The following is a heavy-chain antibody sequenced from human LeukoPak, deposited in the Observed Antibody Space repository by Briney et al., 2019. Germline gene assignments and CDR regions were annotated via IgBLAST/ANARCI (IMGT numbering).Heavy chain of an antibody. CDR1: GVSISSYY. CDR3: ARTSSYSSGYFFDY. D-gene: IGHD3-22*01. CDR2: IHTSGST. Sequence: KSSETLSLTCTVSGVSISSYYWSWIRQPAGKGLEWIGRIHTSGSTNYNPSLKSRVTMSVDTSKNQFSLKLSSVTAADTAVYYCARTSSYSSGYFFDYWGQGILVTVSS. V-gene: IGHV4-4*07. J-gene: IGHJ4*02.